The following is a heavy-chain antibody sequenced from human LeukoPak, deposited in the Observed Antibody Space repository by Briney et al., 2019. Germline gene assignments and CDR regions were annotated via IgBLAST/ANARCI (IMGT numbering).Heavy chain of an antibody. V-gene: IGHV4-61*01. CDR3: ARVIGAAPYYFDY. J-gene: IGHJ4*02. Sequence: SETLSLTCTVSGASISSASYYWSWIRQPPGKRLEWIGYIYYSGSTNYNLSLKSRPTISLDTSKNQFSLNLSSVTAADTAVYYCARVIGAAPYYFDYWGQGTLVTVSS. CDR2: IYYSGST. D-gene: IGHD2/OR15-2a*01. CDR1: GASISSASYY.